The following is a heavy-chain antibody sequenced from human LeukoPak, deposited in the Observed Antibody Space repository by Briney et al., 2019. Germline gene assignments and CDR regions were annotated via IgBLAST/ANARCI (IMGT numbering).Heavy chain of an antibody. J-gene: IGHJ6*02. CDR2: INSDGSST. D-gene: IGHD2-2*01. Sequence: PGGSLRLSCAASGFTLSSYWMHWVRQAPGKGLVWVSRINSDGSSTSYADSVKGRFTISRDNAKNTLYLQMNSLRAEDTAVYYCARGDIVVVPAALYGMDVWGQGTTVTVSS. V-gene: IGHV3-74*01. CDR1: GFTLSSYW. CDR3: ARGDIVVVPAALYGMDV.